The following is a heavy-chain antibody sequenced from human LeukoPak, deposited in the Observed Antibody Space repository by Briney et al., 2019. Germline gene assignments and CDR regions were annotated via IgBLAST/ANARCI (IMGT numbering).Heavy chain of an antibody. CDR3: VREPGFDE. CDR1: GFNFNNYW. V-gene: IGHV3-7*01. CDR2: IKLDGTDK. Sequence: PGGSLRLSCVASGFNFNNYWMSWVRQTPEKGLEWVAKIKLDGTDKYYVGSVKGRFTVSRDNTQNSMFLQMNSLRVEDTAVYYCVREPGFDEWGQGTLVTVSS. J-gene: IGHJ4*02.